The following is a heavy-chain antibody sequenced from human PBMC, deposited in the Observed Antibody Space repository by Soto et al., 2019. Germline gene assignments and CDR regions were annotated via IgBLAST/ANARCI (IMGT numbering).Heavy chain of an antibody. CDR2: INTDGSGT. CDR1: GFTFSNAW. CDR3: ASRPFYHSSDYLDY. Sequence: GGSLTLSCAASGFTFSNAWMNWVRQAPGKGLVWVSRINTDGSGTNYVDSVKGRFTISRDNAKNTVYLQMNSLRAEDTAVYYCASRPFYHSSDYLDYWGQGALLTVSS. V-gene: IGHV3-74*01. J-gene: IGHJ4*02. D-gene: IGHD3-22*01.